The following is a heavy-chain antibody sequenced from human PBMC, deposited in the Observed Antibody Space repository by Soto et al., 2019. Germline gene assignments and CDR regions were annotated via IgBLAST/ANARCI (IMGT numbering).Heavy chain of an antibody. Sequence: PXETVPHLHCLWWLLQEWKLFLEPDPTAPGKGLEWIGYVYHTGRTSYNPSLKSRVSISMDTSKNQFSLNLDSVTAADTAVYFCARDFAYFDYWGQGTLVTVSS. CDR3: ARDFAYFDY. V-gene: IGHV4-61*01. CDR1: WLLQEWKLF. D-gene: IGHD3-3*01. CDR2: VYHTGRT. J-gene: IGHJ4*02.